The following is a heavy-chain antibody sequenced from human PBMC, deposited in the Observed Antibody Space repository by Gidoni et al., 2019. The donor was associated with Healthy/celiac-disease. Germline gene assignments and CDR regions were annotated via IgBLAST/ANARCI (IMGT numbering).Heavy chain of an antibody. J-gene: IGHJ4*02. V-gene: IGHV4-31*03. CDR2: IYYSGST. CDR3: ARVGVGPAAAFDY. CDR1: GGSISSGGYY. Sequence: QVQLQESGPGLVRPSQTLSLTCTVSGGSISSGGYYWSWIRQHPGKGLGWIGYIYYSGSTYYNPSLKSRVTISVDTSKNQFSLKLSSVTAADTAVYYCARVGVGPAAAFDYWGQGTLVTVSS. D-gene: IGHD2-2*01.